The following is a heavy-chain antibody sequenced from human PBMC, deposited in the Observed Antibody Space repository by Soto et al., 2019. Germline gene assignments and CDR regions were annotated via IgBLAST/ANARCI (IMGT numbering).Heavy chain of an antibody. J-gene: IGHJ4*02. Sequence: EVQLVASGGGLVQPGGSLRLSCAASGFTFSSYDMHWVRQITGKGLEWVSGIGTAGDTHYLGSVKGRFTISRENARNSFYLRMNSLRAEDAAVYYCGRGRGYGRSAGVFAYGGQGTLVTVSS. CDR1: GFTFSSYD. V-gene: IGHV3-13*01. CDR2: IGTAGDT. D-gene: IGHD6-13*01. CDR3: GRGRGYGRSAGVFAY.